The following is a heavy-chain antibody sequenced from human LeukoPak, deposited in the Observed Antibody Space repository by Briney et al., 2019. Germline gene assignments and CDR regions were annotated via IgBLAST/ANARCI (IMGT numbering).Heavy chain of an antibody. D-gene: IGHD4-17*01. V-gene: IGHV1-2*02. J-gene: IGHJ4*02. CDR1: GYTFTNYY. CDR2: INPNSGGT. CDR3: ARDQATVTTPWVDS. Sequence: ASVKVSCKASGYTFTNYYIHWVRRAPGQGLEWMGWINPNSGGTNSAQKFQGRVTMTRDTSISTACMELSRLRSDDTAVYYCARDQATVTTPWVDSWGQGSLVTVSS.